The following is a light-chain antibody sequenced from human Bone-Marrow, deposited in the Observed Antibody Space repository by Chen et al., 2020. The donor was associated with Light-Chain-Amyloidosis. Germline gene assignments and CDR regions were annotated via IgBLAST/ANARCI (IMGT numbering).Light chain of an antibody. CDR2: RDT. Sequence: SYELTQPPSVSVSPGQTARITCSGDDLPTKYAYGYQQKPGQAPVLVIHRDTERPSGISERFSSSSSGTTATLTISGVQAEDEADYHCQSADSSGTYEVIFGGGTKLTVL. CDR1: DLPTKY. V-gene: IGLV3-25*03. J-gene: IGLJ2*01. CDR3: QSADSSGTYEVI.